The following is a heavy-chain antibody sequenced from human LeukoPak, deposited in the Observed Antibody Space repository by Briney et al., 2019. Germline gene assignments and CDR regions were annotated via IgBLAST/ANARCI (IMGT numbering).Heavy chain of an antibody. CDR2: INTNTGNP. J-gene: IGHJ3*02. D-gene: IGHD3-22*01. CDR1: GYTFTSYA. V-gene: IGHV7-4-1*02. CDR3: ARDDYDSSGDALDI. Sequence: ASVKVSCKASGYTFTSYAMNWVRQAHGQGLEWMGWINTNTGNPTYAQGFTGRFVFSLDTSVSTAYLQISSLKAEDTAVYYCARDDYDSSGDALDIWGQGTMVTVSS.